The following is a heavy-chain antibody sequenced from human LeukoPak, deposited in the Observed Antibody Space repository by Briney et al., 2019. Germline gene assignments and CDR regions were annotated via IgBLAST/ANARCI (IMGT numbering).Heavy chain of an antibody. CDR1: GFTFSTYW. J-gene: IGHJ4*02. Sequence: GGSLRLSCAASGFTFSTYWMHWVRQGPGKGLVWVSRINPDGSGTSHADSVKGRFTISRDNAKNTLYLQMNSLRAEDTAVYYCAKDQGAARPVYWGQGTLVTVSS. V-gene: IGHV3-74*01. CDR3: AKDQGAARPVY. D-gene: IGHD6-6*01. CDR2: INPDGSGT.